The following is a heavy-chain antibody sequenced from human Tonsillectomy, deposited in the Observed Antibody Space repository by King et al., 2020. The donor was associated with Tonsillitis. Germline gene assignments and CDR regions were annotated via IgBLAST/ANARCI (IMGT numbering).Heavy chain of an antibody. CDR3: AKKVDMGLGGFDY. Sequence: VQLVESGGGLVQPGGSLRLSCAASGFTFSSYAMSWVRQAPGTGLEWVSAISGSGACTYYTDSVKGRFTISRDNSKNTLYLQMDSLRAEDTAIYYCAKKVDMGLGGFDYWGQGTLVTVSS. J-gene: IGHJ4*02. CDR1: GFTFSSYA. V-gene: IGHV3-23*04. D-gene: IGHD3-16*01. CDR2: ISGSGACT.